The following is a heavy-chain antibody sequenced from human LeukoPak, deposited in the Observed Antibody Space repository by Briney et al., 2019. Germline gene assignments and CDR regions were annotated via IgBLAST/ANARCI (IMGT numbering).Heavy chain of an antibody. D-gene: IGHD6-13*01. Sequence: SETLSLTCSVSGGSISGYYWGWIRQPPGKGLEWIGSIYYSGSTYYNPSLKSRVTISVDTSKNQFSLKLSSVTAADTAVYYCAIQGYSSSWTPRYYYYYGMDVWGQGTTVTVSS. CDR3: AIQGYSSSWTPRYYYYYGMDV. V-gene: IGHV4-39*01. CDR2: IYYSGST. J-gene: IGHJ6*02. CDR1: GGSISGYY.